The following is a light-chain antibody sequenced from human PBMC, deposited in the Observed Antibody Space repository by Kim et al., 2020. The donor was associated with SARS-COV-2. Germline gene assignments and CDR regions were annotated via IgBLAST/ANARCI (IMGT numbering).Light chain of an antibody. CDR1: QNITTW. CDR2: KAS. V-gene: IGKV1-5*03. CDR3: QQYDTNRT. Sequence: SASVGDRIRITCRASQNITTWLAWFQQKPGRAPKRLIYKASNLESGVPSRFSGSGSGTEFTLIISSLQPDDFATYYCQQYDTNRTFGQGTKVDIK. J-gene: IGKJ1*01.